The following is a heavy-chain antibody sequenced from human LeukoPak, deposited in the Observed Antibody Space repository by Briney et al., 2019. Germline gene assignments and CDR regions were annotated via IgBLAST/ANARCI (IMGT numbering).Heavy chain of an antibody. V-gene: IGHV3-48*01. Sequence: GGSLRLSCTGSGFSFITFRMNWVRQAPGKGLEWVSYISSGSNTIYYADSVKGRFTISRDNARNSLYLQMNSLRAEDTAVYYCASSLTTQYYYMYVWGNVTTVTVSS. CDR3: ASSLTTQYYYMYV. CDR1: GFSFITFR. CDR2: ISSGSNTI. J-gene: IGHJ6*03. D-gene: IGHD4-11*01.